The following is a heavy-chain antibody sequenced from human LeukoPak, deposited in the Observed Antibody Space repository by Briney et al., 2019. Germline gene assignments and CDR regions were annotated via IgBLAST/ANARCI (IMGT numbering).Heavy chain of an antibody. J-gene: IGHJ4*02. CDR1: GYSFTNHW. D-gene: IGHD1-14*01. V-gene: IGHV5-51*01. CDR2: IFPTDSYT. CDR3: ARHAGPELPAV. Sequence: GESLKISCGASGYSFTNHWIGWVRQMPGRGLECMGIIFPTDSYTRYSPSFQGQVTISADKSISTAYLQWSSLTASDTAMYYCARHAGPELPAVWGQGTLVTVSS.